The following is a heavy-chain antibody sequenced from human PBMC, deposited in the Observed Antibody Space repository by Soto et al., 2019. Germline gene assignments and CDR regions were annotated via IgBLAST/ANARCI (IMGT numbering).Heavy chain of an antibody. V-gene: IGHV3-9*01. CDR1: GFTFDDYT. J-gene: IGHJ6*02. CDR2: ISWNSGSI. Sequence: SLRLSCSASGFTFDDYTMHWCRQVPGKGLEWVSGISWNSGSIDYADSVKGRFTISRENAKNSLYLQMNSLRPEDTALYYCAKDVGHYYAMDVWGQGTTVTVSS. CDR3: AKDVGHYYAMDV.